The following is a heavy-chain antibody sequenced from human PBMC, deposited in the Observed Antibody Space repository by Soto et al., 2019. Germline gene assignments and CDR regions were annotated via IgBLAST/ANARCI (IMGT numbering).Heavy chain of an antibody. V-gene: IGHV4-34*01. CDR1: GGSFSGYY. CDR2: INHSGST. J-gene: IGHJ4*02. D-gene: IGHD4-17*01. Sequence: SETLSLTCAVYGGSFSGYYWSWIRQPPGKGLEWIGEINHSGSTNYNPSLKSRVTISVDTSKNQFSLKLSSVTAADTAVYYCARDRYADYLNFFDYWGKGTLVTAPQ. CDR3: ARDRYADYLNFFDY.